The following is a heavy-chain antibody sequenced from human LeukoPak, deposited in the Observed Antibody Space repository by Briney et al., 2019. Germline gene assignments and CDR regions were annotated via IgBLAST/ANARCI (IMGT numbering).Heavy chain of an antibody. V-gene: IGHV4-61*08. Sequence: SDTLSLTCAVSGRSISSGGYSWSWIRQPPGKGLEWIGYIYYSGSTNYNPSLKSRVTISVDTSKNQFSLKLSSVTAADTAVYYCARSPKGFWSGYYSQPFDYWGQGTLVTVSS. J-gene: IGHJ4*02. CDR3: ARSPKGFWSGYYSQPFDY. CDR1: GRSISSGGYS. D-gene: IGHD3-3*01. CDR2: IYYSGST.